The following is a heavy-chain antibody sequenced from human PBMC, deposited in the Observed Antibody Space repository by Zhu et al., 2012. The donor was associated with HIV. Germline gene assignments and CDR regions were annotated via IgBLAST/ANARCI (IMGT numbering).Heavy chain of an antibody. Sequence: QVQLQESGPGLVKPSETLSLTCTVSGGSISSYYWSWIRQPPGKGLEWIGYIYTSGSTNYNPSLKSRVTISVDTSKNQFSLKLSSVIAADTAVYYCARGVGADYWGQGTLVTVSS. V-gene: IGHV4-4*09. J-gene: IGHJ4*02. CDR1: GGSISSYY. CDR3: ARGVGADY. CDR2: IYTSGST. D-gene: IGHD3-16*01.